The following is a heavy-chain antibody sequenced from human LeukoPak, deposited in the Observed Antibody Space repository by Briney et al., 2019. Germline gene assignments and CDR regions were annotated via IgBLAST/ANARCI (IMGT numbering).Heavy chain of an antibody. J-gene: IGHJ5*02. V-gene: IGHV1-18*01. D-gene: IGHD3-10*01. Sequence: ASVKVSCKASGYTFTSYGISWVRQAPGQGLEWMGWISAYNGNTNYAQKLQGRATMTTDTSTSTAYMELRSLRSDDTAVYYCARMYGIGELFNWFDPWGQGTLVTVSS. CDR3: ARMYGIGELFNWFDP. CDR1: GYTFTSYG. CDR2: ISAYNGNT.